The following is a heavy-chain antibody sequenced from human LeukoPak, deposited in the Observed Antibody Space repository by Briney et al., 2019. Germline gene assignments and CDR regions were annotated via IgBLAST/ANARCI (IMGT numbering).Heavy chain of an antibody. V-gene: IGHV3-23*01. J-gene: IGHJ6*03. CDR1: GFTFSNYA. CDR3: ARDPGLMVRGSRRGYDGNYYYMDV. Sequence: PGGSLRLSCAASGFTFSNYAMRWVRQAPGKGLEWVSGISGSGDSTYYADSVKGRFTISRDNSKNTLYLQMNSLRAEDTAVYYCARDPGLMVRGSRRGYDGNYYYMDVWGKGTTVTISS. D-gene: IGHD3-10*01. CDR2: ISGSGDST.